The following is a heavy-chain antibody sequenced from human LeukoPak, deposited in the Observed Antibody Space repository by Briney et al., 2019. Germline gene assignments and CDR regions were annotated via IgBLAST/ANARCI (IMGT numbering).Heavy chain of an antibody. V-gene: IGHV4-4*09. Sequence: KASEILSLTCTVSGGSISSYYWSWIRQPPGKGLEWIGYIYSSGSTNYNPSLKSRVTISVDTSKNQFSLRLSSVTAADTAVYYCARRDSGSYSYFDYWGQGTLVTVSS. CDR1: GGSISSYY. J-gene: IGHJ4*02. CDR3: ARRDSGSYSYFDY. CDR2: IYSSGST. D-gene: IGHD1-26*01.